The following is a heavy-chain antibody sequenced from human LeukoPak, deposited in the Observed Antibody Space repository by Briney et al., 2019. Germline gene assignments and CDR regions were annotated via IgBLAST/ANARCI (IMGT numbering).Heavy chain of an antibody. Sequence: PSETLSLTCTVSGGSISSYSCNWIRQPPGKGLEWIGYIYYSGGTSYNPSLKSRATISVDASKNQSSLKLSSVTAADTAVYYCARGGWELPEGSLDYWGQGTLVTVSS. V-gene: IGHV4-59*12. D-gene: IGHD1-26*01. CDR3: ARGGWELPEGSLDY. CDR2: IYYSGGT. CDR1: GGSISSYS. J-gene: IGHJ4*02.